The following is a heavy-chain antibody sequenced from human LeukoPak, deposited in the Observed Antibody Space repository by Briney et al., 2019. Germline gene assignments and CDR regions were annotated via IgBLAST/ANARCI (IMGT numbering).Heavy chain of an antibody. CDR3: AACFRYSGSHDY. CDR2: INHSGST. J-gene: IGHJ4*02. D-gene: IGHD1-26*01. Sequence: PSETLSLTCDVYGGSFSGYYWSWIRQPPGKGLEWIGEINHSGSTNYNPSLKSRVTISVDTSKDQFSLKLSSVTAADTAVYYCAACFRYSGSHDYWGQGTLVTVSS. V-gene: IGHV4-34*01. CDR1: GGSFSGYY.